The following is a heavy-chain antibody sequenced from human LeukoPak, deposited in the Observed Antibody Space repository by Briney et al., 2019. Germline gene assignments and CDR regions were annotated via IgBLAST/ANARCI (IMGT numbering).Heavy chain of an antibody. D-gene: IGHD3-10*01. CDR1: GGSISSSSYY. CDR2: IYYSGST. J-gene: IGHJ3*02. CDR3: ARDVFGESAFDI. V-gene: IGHV4-39*07. Sequence: SETLSLTCTVSGGSISSSSYYWGWIRQPPGKGLEWIGSIYYSGSTYYNPSLKSRVTISVDTSKNQFSLKLSSVTAADTAVYYCARDVFGESAFDIWGQGTMVTVSS.